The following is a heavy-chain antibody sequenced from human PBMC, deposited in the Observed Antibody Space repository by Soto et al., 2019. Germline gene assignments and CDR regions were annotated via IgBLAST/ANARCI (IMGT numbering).Heavy chain of an antibody. D-gene: IGHD1-26*01. V-gene: IGHV3-30*18. J-gene: IGHJ4*02. CDR3: AKDGRDNPLDY. CDR2: ISYDGSNK. CDR1: GFTFSSYG. Sequence: QVQLVESGGGVVQPGRSLRLSCAASGFTFSSYGMHWVRQAPGKGLEWVAVISYDGSNKYYADSVKGRFTISRDNSKNTLYLQMNSLRAEDTAVYYCAKDGRDNPLDYWGQGTLVTVSS.